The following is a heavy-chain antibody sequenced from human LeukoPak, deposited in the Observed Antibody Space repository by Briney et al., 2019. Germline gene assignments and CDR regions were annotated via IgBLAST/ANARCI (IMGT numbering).Heavy chain of an antibody. V-gene: IGHV3-30*18. D-gene: IGHD2-8*01. CDR1: GFTVSSNY. Sequence: GGSLRLSYAASGFTVSSNYMSWVRQAPGKGLEWVAVISYDGSNKYYADSVKGRFTISRDNSKNTLYLQMNSLRAEDTAVYYCAKEQLGYCTNGVCSDFDYWGQGTLVTVSS. CDR3: AKEQLGYCTNGVCSDFDY. J-gene: IGHJ4*02. CDR2: ISYDGSNK.